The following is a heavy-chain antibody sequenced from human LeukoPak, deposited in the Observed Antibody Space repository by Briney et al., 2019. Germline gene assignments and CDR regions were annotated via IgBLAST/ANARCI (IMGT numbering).Heavy chain of an antibody. D-gene: IGHD2-2*02. CDR1: GFTFSSYW. CDR2: INSDGSST. Sequence: GGSLRLSCAASGFTFSSYWMHWVRQAPGKGLVWVSRINSDGSSTSYADSVKGRFTISRDNAKNTLYLQMNSLRVEDTAVYYCARGYCSSTSCYNDDYYYYMDVWGKGTTVTVSS. CDR3: ARGYCSSTSCYNDDYYYYMDV. J-gene: IGHJ6*03. V-gene: IGHV3-74*01.